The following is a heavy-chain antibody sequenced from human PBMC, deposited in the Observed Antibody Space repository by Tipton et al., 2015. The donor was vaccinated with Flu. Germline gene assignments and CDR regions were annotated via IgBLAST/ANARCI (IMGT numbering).Heavy chain of an antibody. D-gene: IGHD5-12*01. CDR1: GFTFSSYG. V-gene: IGHV3-33*01. Sequence: QLMQSGGGVVQPGRSLRLSCAASGFTFSSYGMHWVRQAPGKGLEWVAVIWYDGSNKYYADSVKGRFTISRDNSKNTLYLQMNSLRAEDTAVYYCARVGHVATAGIDYWGQGTLVTVSS. CDR2: IWYDGSNK. J-gene: IGHJ4*02. CDR3: ARVGHVATAGIDY.